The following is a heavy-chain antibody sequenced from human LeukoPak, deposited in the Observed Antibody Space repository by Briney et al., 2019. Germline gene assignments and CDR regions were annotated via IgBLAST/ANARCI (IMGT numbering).Heavy chain of an antibody. CDR1: GFTLSTNY. CDR2: IYSGGST. D-gene: IGHD4-17*01. Sequence: GGSLRLSCAASGFTLSTNYMSWVRQAPGKGLEWVSLIYSGGSTYYADSAQGRFTISTDNSKNTLYLQMNSLRAEDTAVYYCARGFRSVTTWGYFDSWGQGTLVTVSS. CDR3: ARGFRSVTTWGYFDS. J-gene: IGHJ4*02. V-gene: IGHV3-66*01.